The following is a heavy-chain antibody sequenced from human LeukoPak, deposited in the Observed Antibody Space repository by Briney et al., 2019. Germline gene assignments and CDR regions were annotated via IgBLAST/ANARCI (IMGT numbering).Heavy chain of an antibody. CDR1: GYTFGDYA. J-gene: IGHJ4*02. D-gene: IGHD3-22*01. V-gene: IGHV3-49*03. CDR3: TREYYYHSSGFDY. CDR2: IRSKAYGATT. Sequence: GGSLRLSCTASGYTFGDYAMSWFRQAPGKGLQWVGYIRSKAYGATTEYAASVKGRFTISRDDSKSIAYLQMNSLKTEDTAVYYCTREYYYHSSGFDYWGQGTLVTVSS.